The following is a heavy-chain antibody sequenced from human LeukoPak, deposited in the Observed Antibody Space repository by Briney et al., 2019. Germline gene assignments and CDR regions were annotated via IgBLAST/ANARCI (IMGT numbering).Heavy chain of an antibody. D-gene: IGHD6-19*01. CDR1: GYTFTSYG. CDR2: ISAYNGNT. CDR3: ARVGWGYYYYYYMDV. Sequence: ASVKVSCKASGYTFTSYGISWVRPAPGQGLEWMGWISAYNGNTNYAQKLQGRVTMTTDTSTSTAYMELRSLRSDDTAVYYCARVGWGYYYYYYMDVWGKGTTVTVSS. J-gene: IGHJ6*03. V-gene: IGHV1-18*01.